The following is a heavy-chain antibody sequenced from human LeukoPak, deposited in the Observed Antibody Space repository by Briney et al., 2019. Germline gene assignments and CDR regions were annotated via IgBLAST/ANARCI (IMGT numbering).Heavy chain of an antibody. CDR1: GFTFSSYA. CDR3: ARDSPTYCSSTSCYSGILY. CDR2: ISSNGGST. D-gene: IGHD2-2*01. J-gene: IGHJ4*02. Sequence: GSLRLSCAASGFTFSSYAMHWVRQAPGKGLEYVSAISSNGGSTYYANSVKGRFTISRDNSKNTLYLQMGSLRAEDMAVYYCARDSPTYCSSTSCYSGILYWGQGTLVTVSS. V-gene: IGHV3-64*01.